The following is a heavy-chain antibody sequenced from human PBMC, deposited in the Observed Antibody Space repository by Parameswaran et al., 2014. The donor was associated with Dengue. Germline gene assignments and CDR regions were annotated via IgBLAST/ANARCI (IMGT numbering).Heavy chain of an antibody. Sequence: WIRQPPGKGLEWVAVISYDGSNKYYADSVKGRFTISRDNSKNTLYLQMNSLRAEDTAVYYCARDTSSVPAATHDYWGQGTLVTVSS. CDR2: ISYDGSNK. CDR3: ARDTSSVPAATHDY. J-gene: IGHJ4*02. D-gene: IGHD2-2*01. V-gene: IGHV3-30*04.